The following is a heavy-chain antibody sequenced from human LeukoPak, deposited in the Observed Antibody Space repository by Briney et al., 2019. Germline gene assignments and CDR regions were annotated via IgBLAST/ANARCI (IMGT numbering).Heavy chain of an antibody. J-gene: IGHJ2*01. CDR3: ARGLGVVTAQSEQPKPRYFDL. Sequence: ASVKVSCKASGYTYISYGISWVRQAPGQGLEWMGWISGYNGNTNYAQNLQGRVTMTTDTSTSTAYMELRSLRSDDTAVYYCARGLGVVTAQSEQPKPRYFDLWGRGTQVTVSS. D-gene: IGHD2-21*02. CDR2: ISGYNGNT. CDR1: GYTYISYG. V-gene: IGHV1-18*01.